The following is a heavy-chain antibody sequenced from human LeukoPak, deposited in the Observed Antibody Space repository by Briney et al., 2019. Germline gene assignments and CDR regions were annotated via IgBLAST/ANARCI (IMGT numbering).Heavy chain of an antibody. CDR3: AAKNYYYDSSGYYH. J-gene: IGHJ5*02. CDR2: IVVGSGNT. CDR1: GFTFTTSA. Sequence: TSVKVSCKASGFTFTTSAMQWVRQARGQRLEWIGWIVVGSGNTNYAQKFQERVTITRDMSTSTAYMDLSSLRSEDTAVYNCAAKNYYYDSSGYYHWGQGTLVTVSS. V-gene: IGHV1-58*02. D-gene: IGHD3-22*01.